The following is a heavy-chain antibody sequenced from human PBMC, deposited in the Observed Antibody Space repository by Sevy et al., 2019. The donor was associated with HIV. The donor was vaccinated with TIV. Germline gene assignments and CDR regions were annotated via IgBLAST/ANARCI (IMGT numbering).Heavy chain of an antibody. D-gene: IGHD3-10*01. CDR3: AKGGGGTMVPGGYYFYYYMDV. CDR1: GFTFSNYG. CDR2: ISGTGGTT. J-gene: IGHJ6*03. Sequence: GGSLRFSCAAPGFTFSNYGMSWVRQAPGKGLEWVSVISGTGGTTYYADSVKGRFTISRDNSKNTLYLQMNSLRVEDTAGYYCAKGGGGTMVPGGYYFYYYMDVWGKGTTVTVSS. V-gene: IGHV3-23*01.